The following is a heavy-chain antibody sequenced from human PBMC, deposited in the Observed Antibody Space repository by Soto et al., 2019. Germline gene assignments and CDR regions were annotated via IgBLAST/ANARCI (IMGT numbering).Heavy chain of an antibody. CDR3: ARGDIAVAVSGNY. Sequence: EVHLVESGGRMVRPGESLRLSCAASGFNFEEYGMTWVSQAPGKGLEWVAGSNWDGDDTGYADSVQGRFTISRDNAKKCLDLKMNSLRVEDTALYYCARGDIAVAVSGNYWGQGTLVTVSS. J-gene: IGHJ4*02. CDR2: SNWDGDDT. V-gene: IGHV3-20*04. CDR1: GFNFEEYG. D-gene: IGHD6-19*01.